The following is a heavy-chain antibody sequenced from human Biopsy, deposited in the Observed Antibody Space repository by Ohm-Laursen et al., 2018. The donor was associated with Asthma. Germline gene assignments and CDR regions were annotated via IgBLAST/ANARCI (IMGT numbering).Heavy chain of an antibody. J-gene: IGHJ1*01. CDR1: GGSVSSGSHY. CDR3: ARGVVYGGDSYAEYFQH. CDR2: ISYSGST. V-gene: IGHV4-61*01. Sequence: SDTLSLTCTVSGGSVSSGSHYWSWIRQPPGKGLEWIGYISYSGSTNYNPSLKSRVTISVDTSKNQFFLRLSSVTAADTAVYYCARGVVYGGDSYAEYFQHWGQGTLVTVSS. D-gene: IGHD4-23*01.